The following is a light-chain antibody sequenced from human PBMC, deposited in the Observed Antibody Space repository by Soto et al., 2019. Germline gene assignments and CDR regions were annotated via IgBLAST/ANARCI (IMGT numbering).Light chain of an antibody. CDR2: HAS. J-gene: IGKJ1*01. CDR3: QQFDDSQWT. CDR1: QSVTSNY. Sequence: EIVLTQSPGTLSLSPGERATLSCRASQSVTSNYLAWYQQKPGQAPRLLIYHASTRATGIPDRFSGSGSGTDFTLTISRLEPEDFAVYYCQQFDDSQWTFGQGTKVDI. V-gene: IGKV3-20*01.